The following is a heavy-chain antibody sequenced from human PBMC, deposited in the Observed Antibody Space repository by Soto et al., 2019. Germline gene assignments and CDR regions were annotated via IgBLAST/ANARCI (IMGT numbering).Heavy chain of an antibody. Sequence: GASVKVSCKASGGTFSSYAISWVRQAPGQGLEWMGGIIPIFGTANYAQKFQGRATITADESTSTAYMELSSLRSEDTAVYYCARGAIYYDSSGYPPKLPFDYWGQGTLVTVSS. CDR1: GGTFSSYA. D-gene: IGHD3-22*01. CDR3: ARGAIYYDSSGYPPKLPFDY. CDR2: IIPIFGTA. V-gene: IGHV1-69*13. J-gene: IGHJ4*02.